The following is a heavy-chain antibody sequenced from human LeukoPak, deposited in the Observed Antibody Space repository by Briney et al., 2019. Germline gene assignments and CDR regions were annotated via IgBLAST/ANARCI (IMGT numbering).Heavy chain of an antibody. CDR3: ARDQGSTRITWFDP. V-gene: IGHV4-4*07. CDR1: GGSISSYY. CDR2: IYTSGST. D-gene: IGHD2-2*01. Sequence: PSETLSLTCTVSGGSISSYYWSWIRQSAGKGLEWIGRIYTSGSTNYNPSLKSRVTMSVDTSKNQFSLKLSSVTAADTAVYYCARDQGSTRITWFDPWGQGTLVSVSS. J-gene: IGHJ5*02.